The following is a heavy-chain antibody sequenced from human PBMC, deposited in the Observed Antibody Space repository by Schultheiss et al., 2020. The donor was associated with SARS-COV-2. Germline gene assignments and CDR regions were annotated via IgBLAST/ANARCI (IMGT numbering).Heavy chain of an antibody. V-gene: IGHV3-30*03. D-gene: IGHD2-2*01. J-gene: IGHJ6*02. Sequence: GGSLRLSCAASGFTLSNAWMSWVRQAPGKGLEWVAVISYDGSNKYYADSVKGRFTISRDNSLNTLSLQMNSLRAEDTAVYYCARGWNQLLSYYGMDVWGQGTTVTVSS. CDR1: GFTLSNAW. CDR3: ARGWNQLLSYYGMDV. CDR2: ISYDGSNK.